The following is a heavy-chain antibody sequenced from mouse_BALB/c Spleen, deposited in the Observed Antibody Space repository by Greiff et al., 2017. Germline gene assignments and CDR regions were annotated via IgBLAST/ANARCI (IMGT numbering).Heavy chain of an antibody. CDR2: IWGDGST. D-gene: IGHD1-1*01. CDR3: ARDRGYYYGSSLNWYFDV. CDR1: GFSLTGYG. V-gene: IGHV2-6-7*01. Sequence: VMLVESGPGLVAPSQSLSITCTVSGFSLTGYGVNWVRQPPGKGLEWLGMIWGDGSTDYNSALKSRLSISKDNSKSQVFFKMNSLQTDDTARYYCARDRGYYYGSSLNWYFDVWGAGTTVTVSS. J-gene: IGHJ1*01.